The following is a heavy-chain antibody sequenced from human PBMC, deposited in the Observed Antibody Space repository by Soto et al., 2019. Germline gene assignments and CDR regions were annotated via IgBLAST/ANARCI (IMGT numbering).Heavy chain of an antibody. CDR2: VNAGNGNT. J-gene: IGHJ4*02. V-gene: IGHV1-3*01. Sequence: QVQLVQSGAEVKKPGASVKVSCTAPGYTFTSYAIHRVRQAPGQRLEWMGWVNAGNGNTKYSQKLQGRVTITRDTSASTAYMELSSLRSEDTAVYYCARDVGYNWNLIDYWGQGTLVTVSS. CDR3: ARDVGYNWNLIDY. D-gene: IGHD1-20*01. CDR1: GYTFTSYA.